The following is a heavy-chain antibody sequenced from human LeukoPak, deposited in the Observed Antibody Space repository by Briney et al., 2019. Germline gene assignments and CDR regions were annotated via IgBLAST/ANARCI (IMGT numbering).Heavy chain of an antibody. D-gene: IGHD4-11*01. J-gene: IGHJ4*01. Sequence: GGSLRLSCAASGFIYSHYGMHWVRQAPGKGLEWVAVIWSDGSNRFYAGSVKGRFTISRDNSQNTLFLQMNSLRAEDTAMYYCARDAQRGFDYSNSLEYWGHGTLVTVSS. V-gene: IGHV3-33*01. CDR3: ARDAQRGFDYSNSLEY. CDR2: IWSDGSNR. CDR1: GFIYSHYG.